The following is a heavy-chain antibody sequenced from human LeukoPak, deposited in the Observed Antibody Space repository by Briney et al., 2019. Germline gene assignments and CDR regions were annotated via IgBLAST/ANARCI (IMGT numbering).Heavy chain of an antibody. Sequence: SETLSLTCAVYGGSFSGYYWSWIRQPPGKGLEWIGSIYYSGSTYYNPSLKSRVTISVDTSKNQFSLKLSSVTAADTAVYYCARTDWYYFDYWGQGTLVTISS. J-gene: IGHJ4*02. CDR1: GGSFSGYY. V-gene: IGHV4-34*01. CDR3: ARTDWYYFDY. D-gene: IGHD3-9*01. CDR2: IYYSGST.